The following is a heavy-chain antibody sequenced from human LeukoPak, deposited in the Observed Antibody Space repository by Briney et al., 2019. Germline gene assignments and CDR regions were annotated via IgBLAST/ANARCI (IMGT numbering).Heavy chain of an antibody. V-gene: IGHV3-21*01. CDR2: ISGSSSDI. CDR1: EFTFRSYS. Sequence: GGSLRLSCAGSEFTFRSYSMNWVRQAPGKALEGVSYISGSSSDIYYADSVKGRFTISRDNSKNSLYLQMKSLRAEDTALYYCARRGYHDYSGFDYWGQGTLVTVSS. D-gene: IGHD1-26*01. CDR3: ARRGYHDYSGFDY. J-gene: IGHJ4*02.